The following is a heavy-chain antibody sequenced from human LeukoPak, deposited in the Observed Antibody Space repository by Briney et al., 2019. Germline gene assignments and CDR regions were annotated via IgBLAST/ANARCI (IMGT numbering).Heavy chain of an antibody. D-gene: IGHD3-3*01. V-gene: IGHV4-61*01. CDR1: GGSFSNGSYY. Sequence: SETLSLTCTVSGGSFSNGSYYWSWLRQPPGTGLEWIGYIYYSGSTNYNPSLKSRVTISVDTSKNQFSLKLSSVTAADTAVYYCARRRGYDFWSGYYPLGYYYYGMDVWGQGTTVTVSS. CDR3: ARRRGYDFWSGYYPLGYYYYGMDV. J-gene: IGHJ6*02. CDR2: IYYSGST.